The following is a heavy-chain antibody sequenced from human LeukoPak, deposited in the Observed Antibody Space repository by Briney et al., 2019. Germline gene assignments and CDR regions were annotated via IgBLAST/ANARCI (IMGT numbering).Heavy chain of an antibody. CDR1: GFTFSSYS. Sequence: GGSLRLSCAASGFTFSSYSMNWVRQAPGKGLEWVSSISSSSSYIYYADSVKGRFTISRDNARNSLYLQMNSLRAEDTAVYYCARDFTGDCSSTSCYTPPKYWGQGTLVTVSS. CDR2: ISSSSSYI. CDR3: ARDFTGDCSSTSCYTPPKY. V-gene: IGHV3-21*01. J-gene: IGHJ4*02. D-gene: IGHD2-2*02.